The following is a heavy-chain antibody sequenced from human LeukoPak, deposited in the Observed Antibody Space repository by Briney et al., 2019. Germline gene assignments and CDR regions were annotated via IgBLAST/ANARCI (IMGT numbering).Heavy chain of an antibody. V-gene: IGHV4-59*01. CDR1: GGSISSYY. D-gene: IGHD6-19*01. J-gene: IGHJ5*02. CDR3: ARGAGPPWFDP. Sequence: SETLSLTCTVSGGSISSYYWSWIRQPAGKGLEWIGYIYYSGSTNYNPSLKSRVTISVDTSKNQFSLKLSSVTAADTAVYYCARGAGPPWFDPWGQGTLVTVSS. CDR2: IYYSGST.